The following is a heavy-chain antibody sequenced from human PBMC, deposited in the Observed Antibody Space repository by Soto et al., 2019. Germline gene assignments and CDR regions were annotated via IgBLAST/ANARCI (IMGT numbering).Heavy chain of an antibody. D-gene: IGHD2-8*01. J-gene: IGHJ6*02. V-gene: IGHV1-69*18. Sequence: QVQAVQSGAEGNHPGSSVKVSCNASGGTFSSYVISGLRQAPGQGLEWMGRIIPIFGTANYAQKFQGRVTITADESTSTAYMELSSLRSEDTAVYYCASESGRTRGMDVWGQGTTITVSS. CDR3: ASESGRTRGMDV. CDR1: GGTFSSYV. CDR2: IIPIFGTA.